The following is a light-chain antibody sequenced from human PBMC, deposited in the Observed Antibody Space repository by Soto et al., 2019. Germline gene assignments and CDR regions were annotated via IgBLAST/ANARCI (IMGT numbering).Light chain of an antibody. V-gene: IGKV3-20*01. CDR3: RRYRHFHHT. CDR2: GAS. Sequence: EIVMTQSPGTLSLSPGERVTLSCRASQSVSGSQFAWYQQKPGQAPRLLIYGASSMASGVPDRFSGIAAGTDSKLRISRLEAEDFGRDYCRRYRHFHHTFVQWSKLESK. J-gene: IGKJ2*01. CDR1: QSVSGSQ.